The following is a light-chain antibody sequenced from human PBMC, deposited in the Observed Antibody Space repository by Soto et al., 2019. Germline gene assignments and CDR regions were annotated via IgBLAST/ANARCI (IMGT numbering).Light chain of an antibody. CDR3: AAWDDSLNGVV. CDR2: SND. V-gene: IGLV1-44*01. Sequence: QSVVTQPPSASGTPGQRVTIACSGSSSNIGRNTVHWYQQLPGTAPKLLIYSNDQRPSGVPDRFSGSKSGSSASLAISGLQSEDEGDYYCAAWDDSLNGVVFGGGTKLTVL. J-gene: IGLJ2*01. CDR1: SSNIGRNT.